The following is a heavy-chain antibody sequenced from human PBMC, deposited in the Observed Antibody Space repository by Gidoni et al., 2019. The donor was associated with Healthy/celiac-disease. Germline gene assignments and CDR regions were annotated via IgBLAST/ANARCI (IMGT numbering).Heavy chain of an antibody. V-gene: IGHV5-51*03. CDR1: GYSFTRYW. CDR3: ARPRDGYNYGLG. CDR2: SYPGESDT. J-gene: IGHJ4*02. D-gene: IGHD5-12*01. Sequence: EVQLVQSGAAVKKPGESLKISCKGSGYSFTRYWIGWVRQMPGKGLEWMGSSYPGESDTRYSPAFQSQVTISADKSISTAYLQWSSLKASDTAMYYCARPRDGYNYGLGWGQGTLVTVSS.